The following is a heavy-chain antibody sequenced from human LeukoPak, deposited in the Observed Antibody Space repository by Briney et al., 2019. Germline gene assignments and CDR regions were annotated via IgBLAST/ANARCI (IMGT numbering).Heavy chain of an antibody. J-gene: IGHJ4*02. D-gene: IGHD3-10*01. CDR3: ARAPYYYDSGRSQGFDY. V-gene: IGHV4-59*01. Sequence: SETLSLTCAVYGGSFSGYYWSWIRQSPGKGLEWIGYIYYSGSTNYNPSLKSRVTTSVDTSKNQFSLKLSSVTAADAAVYYCARAPYYYDSGRSQGFDYWGQGTLVTVSS. CDR1: GGSFSGYY. CDR2: IYYSGST.